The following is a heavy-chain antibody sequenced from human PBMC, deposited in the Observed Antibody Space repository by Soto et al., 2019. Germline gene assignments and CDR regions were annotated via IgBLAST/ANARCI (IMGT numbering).Heavy chain of an antibody. V-gene: IGHV4-39*07. J-gene: IGHJ6*02. CDR2: IYYSGST. D-gene: IGHD3-10*01. Sequence: SETLSLTCTVSGGSISSSSYYWGWIRQPPGKGLEWIGSIYYSGSTYYNPSLKGRVSISVDTSKNQFSLTLTSVTAADTAVYYCARQGFGVLHGLVDVWGQGTTVTVSS. CDR1: GGSISSSSYY. CDR3: ARQGFGVLHGLVDV.